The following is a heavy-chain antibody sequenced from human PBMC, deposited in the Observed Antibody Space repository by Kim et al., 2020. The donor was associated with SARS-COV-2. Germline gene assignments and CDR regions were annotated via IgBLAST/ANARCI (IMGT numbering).Heavy chain of an antibody. CDR3: TTVLGLWFGELSKSGRDY. CDR1: GFTFSNAW. V-gene: IGHV3-15*01. D-gene: IGHD3-10*01. J-gene: IGHJ4*02. CDR2: IKSKTDGGTT. Sequence: GGSLRLSCAASGFTFSNAWMSWVRQAPGKGLEWVGRIKSKTDGGTTDYAAPVKGRFTISRDDSKNTLYLQMNSLKTEDTAVYYCTTVLGLWFGELSKSGRDYWGQGTLVTVSS.